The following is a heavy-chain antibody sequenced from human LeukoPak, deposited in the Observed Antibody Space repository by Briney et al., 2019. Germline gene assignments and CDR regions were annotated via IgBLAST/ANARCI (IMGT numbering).Heavy chain of an antibody. J-gene: IGHJ4*02. V-gene: IGHV3-64*01. CDR1: GFTFSSYA. Sequence: GGSLRLSCAASGFTFSSYAMHWVRQAPGKGLEYVSAISSNGGSTYYANSVKGRFTISRDDSKNTLYLQMGSLRAEDMAVYYCARWVVGATGYFDYWGQGTLVTVSS. CDR3: ARWVVGATGYFDY. D-gene: IGHD1-26*01. CDR2: ISSNGGST.